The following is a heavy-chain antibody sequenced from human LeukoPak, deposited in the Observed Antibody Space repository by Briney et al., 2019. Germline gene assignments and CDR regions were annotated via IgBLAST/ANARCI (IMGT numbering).Heavy chain of an antibody. J-gene: IGHJ6*04. V-gene: IGHV3-33*01. Sequence: PGGSLRLSCAASGFTFSSYGMHWVRQAPGKRLEWVAVIWYDGSNKYYADSVKGRFTISRDNSKNTLYLQMNSLRAEGTAVYYCARLGRSYYYYGMDVWGKGTTVTVSS. CDR3: ARLGRSYYYYGMDV. D-gene: IGHD1-26*01. CDR1: GFTFSSYG. CDR2: IWYDGSNK.